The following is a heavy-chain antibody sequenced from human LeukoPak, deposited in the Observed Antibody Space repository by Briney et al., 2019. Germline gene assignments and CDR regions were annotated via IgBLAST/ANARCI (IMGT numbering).Heavy chain of an antibody. CDR3: ARGLPRYCSGGSCYSSPFDY. Sequence: ASVKVSCKASGYTFTGYYMHWVRQAPGQGLEWMGWINPNSGDTNYAQKFQGRVTMARDTSISTAYMELSRLRSDDTAVYYCARGLPRYCSGGSCYSSPFDYWGQGTLVTVSS. V-gene: IGHV1-2*02. CDR2: INPNSGDT. D-gene: IGHD2-15*01. J-gene: IGHJ4*02. CDR1: GYTFTGYY.